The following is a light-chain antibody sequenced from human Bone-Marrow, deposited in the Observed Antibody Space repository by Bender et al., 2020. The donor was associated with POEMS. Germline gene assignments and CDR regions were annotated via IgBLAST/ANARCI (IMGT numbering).Light chain of an antibody. CDR3: QSYDNSLGGWV. V-gene: IGLV2-14*02. CDR2: EGS. J-gene: IGLJ3*02. Sequence: QSALTQPASVSGSPGQSITISCTGTSSDVGSYNLVSWYQQHPGKAPKLMIYEGSKRPSGVSNRFSGSKSGTSASLAITGLQAEDEGDYYCQSYDNSLGGWVFGGGTKLTVL. CDR1: SSDVGSYNL.